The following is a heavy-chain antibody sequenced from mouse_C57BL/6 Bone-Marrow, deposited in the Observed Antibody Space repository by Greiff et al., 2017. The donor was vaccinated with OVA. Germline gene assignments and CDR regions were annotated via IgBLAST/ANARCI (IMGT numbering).Heavy chain of an antibody. CDR2: IDPNSGGT. CDR3: ARLELVRLRQRGYAMDY. Sequence: QVQLQQPGAELVKPGASVKLSCKASGYTFTSYWMHWVKQRPGRGLEWIGRIDPNSGGTKYNEKFKSKATLTVDKPSSTAYMQLSSLTSEDSAVYYCARLELVRLRQRGYAMDYWGQGTSVTVSS. V-gene: IGHV1-72*01. CDR1: GYTFTSYW. D-gene: IGHD2-2*01. J-gene: IGHJ4*01.